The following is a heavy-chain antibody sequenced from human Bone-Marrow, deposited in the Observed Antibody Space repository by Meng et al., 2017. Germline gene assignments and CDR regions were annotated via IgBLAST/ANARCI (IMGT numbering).Heavy chain of an antibody. V-gene: IGHV3-20*04. CDR2: INWNGGST. D-gene: IGHD3-10*01. CDR3: AKGGSKLWFGELLGN. CDR1: GFTFDDYG. Sequence: GESLKISCAASGFTFDDYGMSWVRQAPGKGLEWVSGINWNGGSTGYADSVKGRFTISRDNSKNTLYLQMNSLRAEDTAVYYCAKGGSKLWFGELLGNWGQGTLVTVSS. J-gene: IGHJ4*02.